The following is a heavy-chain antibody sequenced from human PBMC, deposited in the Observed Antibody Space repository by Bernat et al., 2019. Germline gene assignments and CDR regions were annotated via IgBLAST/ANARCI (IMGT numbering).Heavy chain of an antibody. Sequence: EVQLVESGGGLVQPGGSLRLSCAASGFTFSSYSMNWVRQAPGKGLEWVSYISSSSSTIYYADSVKGRFTISRDNAKNSLYLQMNSRRDEDTAVYYCAGDRPVAGHWGQGTLVTVSS. D-gene: IGHD6-19*01. V-gene: IGHV3-48*02. J-gene: IGHJ4*02. CDR1: GFTFSSYS. CDR2: ISSSSSTI. CDR3: AGDRPVAGH.